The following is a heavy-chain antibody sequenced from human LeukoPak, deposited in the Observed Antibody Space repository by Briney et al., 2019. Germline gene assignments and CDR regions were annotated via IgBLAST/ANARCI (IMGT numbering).Heavy chain of an antibody. D-gene: IGHD4-17*01. J-gene: IGHJ4*02. CDR3: ARGYGDGY. V-gene: IGHV3-74*01. CDR1: FTFSSYW. CDR2: INTDGSST. Sequence: PGGSLRLSCAASFTFSSYWMHWVRQAPGKGLVWVSRINTDGSSTPYADSVKGRFTISRDNAKNTLYLQMNSLRAEDTAVYYCARGYGDGYWGQGTLVTVSS.